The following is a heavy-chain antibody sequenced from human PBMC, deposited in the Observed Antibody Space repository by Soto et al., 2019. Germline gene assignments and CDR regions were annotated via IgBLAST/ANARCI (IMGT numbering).Heavy chain of an antibody. V-gene: IGHV4-34*01. J-gene: IGHJ5*02. Sequence: SETPSLTCAVYGGSFSGYYWSWIRQPPGKGLEXIGXXAXTGNXNXXPXXXSRVTISLDTSKNQLSLKLTSMTAADKAVYYCARDMHAGFTHYFDPWGQGTPVTVPQ. CDR3: ARDMHAGFTHYFDP. D-gene: IGHD1-26*01. CDR1: GGSFSGYY. CDR2: XAXTGNX.